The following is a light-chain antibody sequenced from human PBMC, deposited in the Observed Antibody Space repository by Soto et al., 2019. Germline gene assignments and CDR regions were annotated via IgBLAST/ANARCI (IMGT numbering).Light chain of an antibody. V-gene: IGLV2-14*01. CDR3: SSYTSASTLLYL. J-gene: IGLJ1*01. CDR2: GVT. Sequence: QSALTQPACVSGSPGQSITISCTGTSSDVGGYNYVSWYQQHPGIAPKLLIYGVTNRPSGVSPRFSGSKSGNTASLTISGLQAEDEADYHCSSYTSASTLLYLFGTGTKVTVL. CDR1: SSDVGGYNY.